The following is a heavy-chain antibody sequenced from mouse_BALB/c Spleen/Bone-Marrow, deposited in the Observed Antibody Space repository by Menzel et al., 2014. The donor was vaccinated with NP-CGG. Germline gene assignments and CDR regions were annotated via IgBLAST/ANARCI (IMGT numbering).Heavy chain of an antibody. Sequence: QVQLQQSGAELARPGTSAKLSCKTSGYTFTNYWMQWIKQRPGQGLEWIGTIYPGDGDTRYTQKFKGKATLTTDKSSSTAYMQLSSLASEDSAVYYCARSNYPYAMDYWGQGTSVTVSS. CDR1: GYTFTNYW. V-gene: IGHV1-87*01. J-gene: IGHJ4*01. CDR2: IYPGDGDT. D-gene: IGHD2-5*01. CDR3: ARSNYPYAMDY.